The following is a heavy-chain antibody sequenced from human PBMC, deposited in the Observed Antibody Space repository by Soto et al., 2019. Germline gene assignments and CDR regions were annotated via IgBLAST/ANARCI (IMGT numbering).Heavy chain of an antibody. V-gene: IGHV1-8*01. CDR3: AREGVRGMDV. D-gene: IGHD3-16*01. J-gene: IGHJ6*02. CDR1: GYTFTSYD. CDR2: MNPKSANT. Sequence: QVQLVQSGAEVKKPGASVKVSCKASGYTFTSYDINWVRQATGQGLEWMGWMNPKSANTGNAQKYQGRVNMPRNTSASTAYMALSSRISEDTAGYSCAREGVRGMDVWGQGTTVTGAS.